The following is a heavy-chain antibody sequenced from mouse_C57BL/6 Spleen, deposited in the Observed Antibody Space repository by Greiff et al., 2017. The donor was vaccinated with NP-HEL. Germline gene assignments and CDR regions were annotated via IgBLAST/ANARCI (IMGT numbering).Heavy chain of an antibody. CDR1: GYTFTSYW. V-gene: IGHV1-50*01. CDR2: IDPSDSYT. CDR3: ARSLGPSITTVVAETY. J-gene: IGHJ3*01. D-gene: IGHD1-1*01. Sequence: VQLQQSGAELVKPGASVKLSCKASGYTFTSYWMQWVKQRPGQGLEWIGEIDPSDSYTNYNQKFKGKATLTVDTSSSTAYMQLSSLTSEDSAVYYCARSLGPSITTVVAETYWGQGTLVTVSA.